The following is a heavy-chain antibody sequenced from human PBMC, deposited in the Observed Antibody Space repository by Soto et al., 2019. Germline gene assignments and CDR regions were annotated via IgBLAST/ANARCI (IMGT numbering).Heavy chain of an antibody. CDR3: ARVWVGASIDGMDV. V-gene: IGHV1-2*06. Sequence: ASVKVSCKASGYTFTGYYIYWVRQAPGQGLEWMGRINPNGGGTNYAQKFRGRVTMTRDTSISTAYMELSRLKSDDTAVYYCARVWVGASIDGMDVWGLGTTVTVSS. D-gene: IGHD1-26*01. CDR2: INPNGGGT. J-gene: IGHJ6*02. CDR1: GYTFTGYY.